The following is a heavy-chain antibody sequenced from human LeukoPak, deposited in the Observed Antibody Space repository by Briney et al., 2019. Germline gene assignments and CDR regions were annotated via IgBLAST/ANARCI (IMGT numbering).Heavy chain of an antibody. Sequence: GGSLRLSCVASGFTFSRYLMHWVRQAPGKGLVWISHISADGNMTTYADSVKGRFTISRDNAKNTLYLQMKSLRTEDTAVYYCARPDYFDSGNHNNGLDQWGQGTLVTVSS. CDR1: GFTFSRYL. D-gene: IGHD3-10*01. J-gene: IGHJ4*02. CDR3: ARPDYFDSGNHNNGLDQ. CDR2: ISADGNMT. V-gene: IGHV3-74*01.